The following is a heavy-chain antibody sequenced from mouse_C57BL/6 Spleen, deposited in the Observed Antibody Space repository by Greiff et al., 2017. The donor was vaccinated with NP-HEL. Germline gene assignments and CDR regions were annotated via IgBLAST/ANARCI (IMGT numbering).Heavy chain of an antibody. CDR2: FYPGSGSI. CDR1: GYTFTEYT. CDR3: ARHGDYYGSSYGYFDV. J-gene: IGHJ1*03. Sequence: VKLQQSGAELVKPGASVKLSCKASGYTFTEYTIHWVKQRSGQGLGWIGWFYPGSGSIKYNEKFKDKATLTADKSSSTVYIELSRLTSEDSAVYFCARHGDYYGSSYGYFDVWGTGTTVTVSS. D-gene: IGHD1-1*01. V-gene: IGHV1-62-2*01.